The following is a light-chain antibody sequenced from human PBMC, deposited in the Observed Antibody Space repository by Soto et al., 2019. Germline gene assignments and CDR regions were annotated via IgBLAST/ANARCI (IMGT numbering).Light chain of an antibody. V-gene: IGKV3-11*01. CDR3: QQRDNWPQT. J-gene: IGKJ1*01. CDR2: DAS. CDR1: QSIRTF. Sequence: EILFTQSPTTLSFSPGERATPSCRASQSIRTFLAWYQHRPGQAPRLLIYDASDRATGIPARFSGSGSGTDFTLTISSLEPEDSAFYYCQQRDNWPQTFGQGTKVDIK.